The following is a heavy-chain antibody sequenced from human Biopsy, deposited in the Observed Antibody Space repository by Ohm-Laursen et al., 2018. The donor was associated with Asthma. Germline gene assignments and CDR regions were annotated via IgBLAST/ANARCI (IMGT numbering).Heavy chain of an antibody. Sequence: SVKVSCKSSGDFFSNYAISWVRQAPGQGLEWMGGLIPVLGTPDHAQMFEGRVTITADESTSTAYMELSSLSSEDTAVYYCARGYSGSDRIVYYYSGLEVWGQGTTVTVSS. J-gene: IGHJ6*02. CDR1: GDFFSNYA. V-gene: IGHV1-69*13. CDR2: LIPVLGTP. D-gene: IGHD5-12*01. CDR3: ARGYSGSDRIVYYYSGLEV.